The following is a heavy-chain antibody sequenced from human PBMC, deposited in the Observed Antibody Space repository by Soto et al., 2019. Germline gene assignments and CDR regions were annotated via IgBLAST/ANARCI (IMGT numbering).Heavy chain of an antibody. D-gene: IGHD5-12*01. CDR2: INGDGSST. J-gene: IGHJ5*02. V-gene: IGHV3-74*03. CDR3: ARDLQSDYPESWFAP. Sequence: GGSLRLSCAASGFTFSSKWMYWVRQAPGKGLVWVSRINGDGSSTMYADSVKGRFTISRDNAKNTLYLQMNSLRAEDTDVYYCARDLQSDYPESWFAPWGQGTLVTVSS. CDR1: GFTFSSKW.